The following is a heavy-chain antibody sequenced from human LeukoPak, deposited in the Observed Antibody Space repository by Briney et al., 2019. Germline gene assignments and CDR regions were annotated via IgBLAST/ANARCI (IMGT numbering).Heavy chain of an antibody. CDR3: ARDRMGGSFDY. Sequence: GGSLTLSCAASGFAFSPYAMNWVRQAPGKGLEWVSFITGDSNTIYYADSMKGRFTVSRDNAENSLYLQMNSLSAEDTAVYYCARDRMGGSFDYWGQGTLVTVSS. CDR1: GFAFSPYA. D-gene: IGHD2-15*01. CDR2: ITGDSNTI. J-gene: IGHJ4*02. V-gene: IGHV3-48*01.